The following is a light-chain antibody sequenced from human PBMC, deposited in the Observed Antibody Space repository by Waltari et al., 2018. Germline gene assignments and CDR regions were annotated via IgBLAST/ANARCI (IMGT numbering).Light chain of an antibody. CDR1: QSVSSSY. J-gene: IGKJ3*01. CDR2: GAS. V-gene: IGKV3-20*01. CDR3: QQYGSSPGFT. Sequence: ELVLTQSPGTLSLSPGERATFSCRASQSVSSSYLAWYQQKPGQAPRLLIYGASSRATGIPDRFSGSGSGTDFTLTISRLEPEDFAVYYCQQYGSSPGFTFGPGTKVDIK.